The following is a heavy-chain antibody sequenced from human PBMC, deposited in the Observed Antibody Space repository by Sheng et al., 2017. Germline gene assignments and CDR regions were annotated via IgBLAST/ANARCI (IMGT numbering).Heavy chain of an antibody. CDR1: GGSISSSNYY. V-gene: IGHV4-39*07. CDR3: ANRQFAFDI. J-gene: IGHJ3*02. CDR2: IHYSRST. Sequence: QLQLQESGPGLVKASETLSLTCIVSGGSISSSNYYWGWIRQPPGKGLEWIGSIHYSRSTYYNPSSGVESPYQWTRPRTSSSLELNSVTAADTAVYYCANRQFAFDIWAKDNGTRLF.